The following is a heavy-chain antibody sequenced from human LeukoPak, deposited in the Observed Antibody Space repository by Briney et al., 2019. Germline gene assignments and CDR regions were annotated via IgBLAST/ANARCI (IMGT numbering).Heavy chain of an antibody. CDR2: IYPGDSDT. CDR1: GYNFTIYW. Sequence: GESLKISCKGSGYNFTIYWIGWVRQMPGKGLEWMGIIYPGDSDTRYSPSFQGQVTISADKSISTAYLQWSSLKASDTAMYYCARRYSSSWYHFDYWGQGTLVTVSS. V-gene: IGHV5-51*01. CDR3: ARRYSSSWYHFDY. J-gene: IGHJ4*02. D-gene: IGHD6-13*01.